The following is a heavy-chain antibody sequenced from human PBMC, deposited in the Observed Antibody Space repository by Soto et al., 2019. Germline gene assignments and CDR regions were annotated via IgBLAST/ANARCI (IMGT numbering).Heavy chain of an antibody. V-gene: IGHV4-39*01. Sequence: SETLSLTCTVSGGSISSSSYYWGWIRQPPGKGLEWIGSIYYSGSTYYNPSLKSRVTISVDTSKNQFSLKLSSVTAADTAVYYCARRHYSSSLSLFDYWGQGTLVTVSS. J-gene: IGHJ4*02. CDR1: GGSISSSSYY. D-gene: IGHD6-6*01. CDR2: IYYSGST. CDR3: ARRHYSSSLSLFDY.